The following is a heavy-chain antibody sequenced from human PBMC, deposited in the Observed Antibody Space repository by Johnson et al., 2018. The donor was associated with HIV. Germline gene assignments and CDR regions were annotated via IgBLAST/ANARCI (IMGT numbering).Heavy chain of an antibody. V-gene: IGHV3-66*03. Sequence: VQLVESGGGLIQPGGSLRLSCAASDFNVSSNYISWVRQAPGKGLEWVSVIYSGGSTYYAESVKGRFTISRDDPKNTVYLQMNSLRAEDMAVYYCARGFYDILTGFDAFDIWGQGTMVTVSS. D-gene: IGHD3-9*01. CDR1: DFNVSSNY. CDR2: IYSGGST. CDR3: ARGFYDILTGFDAFDI. J-gene: IGHJ3*02.